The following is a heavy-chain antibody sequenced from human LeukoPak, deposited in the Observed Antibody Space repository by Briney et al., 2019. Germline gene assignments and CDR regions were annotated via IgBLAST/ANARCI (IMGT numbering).Heavy chain of an antibody. CDR1: GFTFSSYS. CDR3: ARDGRSGSYYFDY. Sequence: GGSLRLSCAASGFTFSSYSMNWVRQAPGKGLEWVSYISSSSSYIYYADSVKGRFTISRDNAKNSLHLQMNSLRAEDTAVYYCARDGRSGSYYFDYWGQGTLVTVSS. CDR2: ISSSSSYI. J-gene: IGHJ4*02. V-gene: IGHV3-21*05. D-gene: IGHD1-26*01.